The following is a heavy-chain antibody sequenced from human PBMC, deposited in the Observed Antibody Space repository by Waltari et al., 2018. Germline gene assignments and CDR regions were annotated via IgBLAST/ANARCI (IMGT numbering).Heavy chain of an antibody. Sequence: QVQLKQWGAGLLKISETLSLTCEVSGGSFTTNYWSWIRQSPGKGLEWIGEIYHTGSHNYNPSLQNRVTISVDRSKSLCSLEVTSITAADAAIYYCARVKSGFDSWGQGTVVTVSS. CDR3: ARVKSGFDS. CDR2: IYHTGSH. CDR1: GGSFTTNY. J-gene: IGHJ4*02. V-gene: IGHV4-34*01.